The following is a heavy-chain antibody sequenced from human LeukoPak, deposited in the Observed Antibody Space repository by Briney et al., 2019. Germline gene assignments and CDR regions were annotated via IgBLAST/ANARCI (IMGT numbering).Heavy chain of an antibody. CDR3: AKVGSGRIVMDALYYFDY. CDR2: ISYDGSNK. J-gene: IGHJ4*02. D-gene: IGHD3-22*01. Sequence: QPGGSLRLSCAASGFTFSSYAMHWVRQAPGKGLEWVAVISYDGSNKYYADSVKGRFTISRDNSKNTLYLQMNSLRAEDTAVYYCAKVGSGRIVMDALYYFDYWGQGTLVTVSS. V-gene: IGHV3-30-3*01. CDR1: GFTFSSYA.